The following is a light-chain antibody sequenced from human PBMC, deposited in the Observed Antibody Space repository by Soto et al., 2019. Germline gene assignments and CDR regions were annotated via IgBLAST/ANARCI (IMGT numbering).Light chain of an antibody. V-gene: IGKV3-20*01. J-gene: IGKJ1*01. Sequence: EIVLTQSPGTLSLSPGERATLSCRASQSVSSSYFAWYQQRFGQAPRLLIYGASSRATGIPDRFSGSGSGTDCTLTSSRLEPEDFAVYYCQQYGSSSWTCGQGTKVEIK. CDR1: QSVSSSY. CDR3: QQYGSSSWT. CDR2: GAS.